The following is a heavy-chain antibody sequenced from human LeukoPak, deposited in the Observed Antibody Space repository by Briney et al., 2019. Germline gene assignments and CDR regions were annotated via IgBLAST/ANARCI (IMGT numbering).Heavy chain of an antibody. CDR3: APFSAVTHYYFDY. CDR2: ISPDSGYI. D-gene: IGHD6-13*01. CDR1: GFTFSSHS. V-gene: IGHV3-21*01. Sequence: GGSLRLSCAASGFTFSSHSLMWVRQAPGKGLEWVSSISPDSGYIYYADSVKGRFTISRDNAENSLFLQMNSLGPEDTAVYYRAPFSAVTHYYFDYWGQGTLVTVSS. J-gene: IGHJ4*02.